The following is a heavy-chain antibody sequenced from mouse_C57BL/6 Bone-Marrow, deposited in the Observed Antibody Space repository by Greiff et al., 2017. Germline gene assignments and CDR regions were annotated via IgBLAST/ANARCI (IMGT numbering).Heavy chain of an antibody. V-gene: IGHV3-6*01. CDR2: ISYDGSN. D-gene: IGHD1-1*01. J-gene: IGHJ2*01. CDR3: ARALSIYGLDY. Sequence: EVQLQESGPGLVKPSQSLSLTCSVTGYSITSGYYWNWIRQFPGNKLEWMGYISYDGSNNYNPSLKNRISITRDTSKNQFFLKLNSVTTEDTATYYCARALSIYGLDYWGQGTTLTVSS. CDR1: GYSITSGYY.